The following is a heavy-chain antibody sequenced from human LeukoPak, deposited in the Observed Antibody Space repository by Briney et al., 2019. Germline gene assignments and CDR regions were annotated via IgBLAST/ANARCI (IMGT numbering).Heavy chain of an antibody. V-gene: IGHV3-23*01. Sequence: GGSLRLSCAASGFTFSSHWMSWVRQAPGKGLEWVSAISGSGGSTYYADSVKGRFTISRDNSKNTLYLQMNSLRAEDTAVYYCAKDRSGSYYVVFDYWGQGTLVTVSS. CDR1: GFTFSSHW. D-gene: IGHD1-26*01. CDR2: ISGSGGST. J-gene: IGHJ4*02. CDR3: AKDRSGSYYVVFDY.